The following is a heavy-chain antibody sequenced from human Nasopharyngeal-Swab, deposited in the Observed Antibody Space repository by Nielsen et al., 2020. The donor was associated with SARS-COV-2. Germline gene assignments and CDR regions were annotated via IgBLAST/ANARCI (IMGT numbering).Heavy chain of an antibody. J-gene: IGHJ6*03. Sequence: LKISCAASGFGVSTNYMSWVRQAPGKGLEWMSVIYPGGSTNYADSVKGRFTISRDYSKNTLYLQMNSLRVEDTAIYYCARGADVYCSGGSCYSEYYYYMDVWGRGTTVTVSS. CDR3: ARGADVYCSGGSCYSEYYYYMDV. V-gene: IGHV3-66*01. CDR1: GFGVSTNY. CDR2: IYPGGST. D-gene: IGHD2-15*01.